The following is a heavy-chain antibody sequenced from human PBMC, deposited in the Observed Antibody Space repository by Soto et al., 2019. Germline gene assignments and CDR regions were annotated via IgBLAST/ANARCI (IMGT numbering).Heavy chain of an antibody. J-gene: IGHJ4*02. V-gene: IGHV3-21*01. CDR2: ISSTTNYI. CDR3: TRQAKIGDRSQFYFDS. D-gene: IGHD3-16*01. Sequence: GGSLRLSCAASGFTFTRYSMNWVRQAPGKGLEWVSSISSTTNYIYYGDSVKGRFTISRDNSQDTLYLQMDSLRPDDTAVYYCTRQAKIGDRSQFYFDSWGQGTLVTVS. CDR1: GFTFTRYS.